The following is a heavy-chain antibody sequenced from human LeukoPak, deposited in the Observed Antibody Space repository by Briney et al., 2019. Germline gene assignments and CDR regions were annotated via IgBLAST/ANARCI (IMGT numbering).Heavy chain of an antibody. CDR3: ARQEDYYDSRIIDY. Sequence: SETLSLTCTVSRGSISSYYWSWIRQPLGKGLEWIGYIYYSGSTNYNPSLKSRVTISVDTSKNQFSLKLSSVTAADTAVYYCARQEDYYDSRIIDYWGQGTLVTVSS. J-gene: IGHJ4*02. D-gene: IGHD3-22*01. CDR2: IYYSGST. CDR1: RGSISSYY. V-gene: IGHV4-59*08.